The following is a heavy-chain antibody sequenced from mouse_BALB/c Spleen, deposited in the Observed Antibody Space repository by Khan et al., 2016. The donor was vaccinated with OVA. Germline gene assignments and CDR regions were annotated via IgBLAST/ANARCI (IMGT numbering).Heavy chain of an antibody. CDR1: GYSITSDYA. J-gene: IGHJ2*01. CDR3: ARGYGGDFDY. D-gene: IGHD1-1*02. V-gene: IGHV3-2*02. Sequence: EVQLQESGPGLVKPSQSLSLTCTVTGYSITSDYAWNWIRQFPGNKLEWMGYISYSGNTKYNPTLKSRISMTRDTSKNPFFLQLNSVTTEDTATYYCARGYGGDFDYWGQGTTLIVSS. CDR2: ISYSGNT.